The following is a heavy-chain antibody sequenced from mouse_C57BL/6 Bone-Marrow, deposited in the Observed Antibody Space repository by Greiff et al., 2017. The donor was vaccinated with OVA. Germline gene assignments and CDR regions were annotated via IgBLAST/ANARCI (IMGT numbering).Heavy chain of an antibody. CDR2: ISNLAYSI. CDR1: GFTFSDYG. D-gene: IGHD2-3*01. CDR3: ARHDGYPFYAMDY. J-gene: IGHJ4*01. V-gene: IGHV5-15*01. Sequence: EVQVVESGGGLVQPGGSLKLSCAASGFTFSDYGMAWVRQAPRKGPEWVAFISNLAYSIYYADTVTGRFTISRENAKNTLYLEMSSLRSEDTAMYYCARHDGYPFYAMDYWGQGTSVTVSS.